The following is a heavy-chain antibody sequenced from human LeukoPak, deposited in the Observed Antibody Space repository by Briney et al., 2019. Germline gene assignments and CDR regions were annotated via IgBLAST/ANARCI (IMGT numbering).Heavy chain of an antibody. V-gene: IGHV4-59*01. CDR2: IYYSGST. D-gene: IGHD2-15*01. Sequence: PSETLSLSCTVSGDSISSYCWSWIRQPPGKGLEWIGYIYYSGSTNYNPSLKSRVTISVDTSKNQFSLKLSSVTAADTAVYYCARRYCSGGSCSSFDYWGQGTLVTVSS. CDR1: GDSISSYC. CDR3: ARRYCSGGSCSSFDY. J-gene: IGHJ4*02.